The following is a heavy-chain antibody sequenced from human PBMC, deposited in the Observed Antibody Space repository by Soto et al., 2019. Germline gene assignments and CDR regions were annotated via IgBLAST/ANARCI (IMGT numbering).Heavy chain of an antibody. CDR2: TIPVFNTA. CDR1: GGTLSDHG. CDR3: ARGVYGSGNYYTGPSAFDI. Sequence: QVQLEQSGAEVKKPGSSVKISCKASGGTLSDHGVSWLRQAPGQGLEWVGGTIPVFNTANYAPQFQGRVTIAADKSTNIAYMELDSLRSDDTAFYYCARGVYGSGNYYTGPSAFDIWGQGTLVIVSS. V-gene: IGHV1-69*06. D-gene: IGHD3-10*01. J-gene: IGHJ3*02.